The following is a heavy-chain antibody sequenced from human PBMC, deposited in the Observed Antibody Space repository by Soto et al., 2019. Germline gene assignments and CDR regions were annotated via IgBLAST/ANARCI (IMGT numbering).Heavy chain of an antibody. Sequence: QITLKESGPPLVIPTQTLTLTCTFSGFSLTTGGVGVGWIRQPPGKALEWLALIYWDDDKRYSPSLKSRLTNTKETSKNQVVLTMTNMDPLDTGTYYCAHRHSGPDWNGGDFDYWGQGTLVTVSS. CDR1: GFSLTTGGVG. V-gene: IGHV2-5*02. CDR2: IYWDDDK. CDR3: AHRHSGPDWNGGDFDY. J-gene: IGHJ4*02. D-gene: IGHD1-1*01.